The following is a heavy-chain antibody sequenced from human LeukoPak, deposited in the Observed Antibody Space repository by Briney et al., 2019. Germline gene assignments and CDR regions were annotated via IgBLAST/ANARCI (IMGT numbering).Heavy chain of an antibody. Sequence: GESLKISCKGSGYSFTSYWIGWVRQMPGKGLEWMGIIYPGDSDTRYSPSFQGQVTISADKSISTAYLQWSSLKASDTAMYYRARLGTYYYDSSGHALDYWGQGTLVTASS. D-gene: IGHD3-22*01. CDR1: GYSFTSYW. V-gene: IGHV5-51*01. J-gene: IGHJ4*02. CDR3: ARLGTYYYDSSGHALDY. CDR2: IYPGDSDT.